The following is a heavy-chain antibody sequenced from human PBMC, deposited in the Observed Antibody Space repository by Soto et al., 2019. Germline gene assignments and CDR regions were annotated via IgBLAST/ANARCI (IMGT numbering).Heavy chain of an antibody. J-gene: IGHJ4*02. CDR1: GGSISDNW. CDR2: VYHSGTT. V-gene: IGHV4-4*02. Sequence: QVQLQESGPGLVKPSGTLSLTCAVSGGSISDNWWSWVRQPPGKGLEWIGEVYHSGTTYYNPYLKSRVTISLDKSASQISLTLNSVTAADTAVYYCARRVAVARTRGFDSWGQGTLVTVSS. D-gene: IGHD2-21*01. CDR3: ARRVAVARTRGFDS.